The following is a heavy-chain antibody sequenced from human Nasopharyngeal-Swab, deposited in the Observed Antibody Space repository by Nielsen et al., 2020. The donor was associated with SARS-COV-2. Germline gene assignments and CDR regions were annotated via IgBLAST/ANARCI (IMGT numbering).Heavy chain of an antibody. D-gene: IGHD3-10*01. Sequence: GGSLRLSCAASGFTFSSYWMSWVRQAPGKGLEWVANIKQDGSKKYYVDSVKGRFTISRDNAKNSLYLQMNSLRAEDTAVYYCARVSGLWFGELSPSGYYYYYMDVWGKGTTVTVSS. CDR1: GFTFSSYW. CDR3: ARVSGLWFGELSPSGYYYYYMDV. V-gene: IGHV3-7*05. J-gene: IGHJ6*03. CDR2: IKQDGSKK.